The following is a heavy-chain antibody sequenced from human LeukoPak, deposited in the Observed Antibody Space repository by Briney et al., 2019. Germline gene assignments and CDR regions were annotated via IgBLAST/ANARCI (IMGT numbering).Heavy chain of an antibody. CDR3: VKDTIFTVDPFDY. Sequence: GGSLRLSCAASGFTFSSYAMSWVRQAPGKGLEWVSAISGSGGSTYYADSVKGRFTISGDNSKNTLYLEMNSLRAEDTAVYYCVKDTIFTVDPFDYWGQGTLVTVSS. J-gene: IGHJ4*02. V-gene: IGHV3-23*01. CDR2: ISGSGGST. D-gene: IGHD3-3*01. CDR1: GFTFSSYA.